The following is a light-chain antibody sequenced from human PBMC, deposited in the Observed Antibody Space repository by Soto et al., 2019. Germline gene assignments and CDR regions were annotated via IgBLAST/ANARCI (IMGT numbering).Light chain of an antibody. CDR3: ETWDSNTHRV. V-gene: IGLV4-60*02. Sequence: QLVLTQSSSASASLGSSVKLTCTLSSGHSTYIIAWHQQQPGKAPRYLMKLERSGSYNKGSGVPDRFSGSSSGADRYLTISNLQFEDEADYYCETWDSNTHRVFGGGTKVTV. CDR2: LERSGSY. J-gene: IGLJ3*02. CDR1: SGHSTYI.